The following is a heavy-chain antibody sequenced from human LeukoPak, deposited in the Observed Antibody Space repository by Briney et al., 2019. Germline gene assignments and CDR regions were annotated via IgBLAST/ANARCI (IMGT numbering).Heavy chain of an antibody. D-gene: IGHD3-22*01. CDR1: GYTFTSYG. V-gene: IGHV1-18*01. J-gene: IGHJ4*02. Sequence: ASVKVSCKASGYTFTSYGISWVRQAPGQGLEWMGWISAYNGNTNYAQKLQGRVTMTTDTSTSTAYMELRSLRSDDTAVYYCARGHYYYDRSGYPFDYWGQGTLVTVSS. CDR2: ISAYNGNT. CDR3: ARGHYYYDRSGYPFDY.